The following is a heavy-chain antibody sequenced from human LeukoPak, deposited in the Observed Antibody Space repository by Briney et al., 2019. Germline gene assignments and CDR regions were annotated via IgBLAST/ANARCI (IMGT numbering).Heavy chain of an antibody. D-gene: IGHD4-17*01. CDR1: GFTFSTYW. CDR2: IKQDGSEK. Sequence: GGSLRLSCAASGFTFSTYWMSWVRQAPGKGLEWVANIKQDGSEKYYVDSVKGRFTISRDNAKNSLYLQMNGLRAEDTAVYYCASPNHDYGDYLRLDIWGQGTMVTVSS. J-gene: IGHJ3*02. V-gene: IGHV3-7*01. CDR3: ASPNHDYGDYLRLDI.